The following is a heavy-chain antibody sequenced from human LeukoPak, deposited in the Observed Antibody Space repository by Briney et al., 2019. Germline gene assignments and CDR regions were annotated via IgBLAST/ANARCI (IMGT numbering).Heavy chain of an antibody. CDR3: ARAKGSSLNDAFDI. CDR1: GFAFSTYS. CDR2: ISLNSVSI. D-gene: IGHD3-10*01. V-gene: IGHV3-21*01. J-gene: IGHJ3*02. Sequence: GGSLRLSCAASGFAFSTYSMNWVRLPPGKGLEWVASISLNSVSIYYADSVKGRFTISRDNGKNSLHLQMDSLRAEDTALYYCARAKGSSLNDAFDIWGQGTMVTVSS.